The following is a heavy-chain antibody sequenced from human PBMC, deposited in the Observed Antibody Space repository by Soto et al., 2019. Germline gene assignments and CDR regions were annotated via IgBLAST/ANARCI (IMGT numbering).Heavy chain of an antibody. J-gene: IGHJ3*02. CDR2: INPSGCST. CDR3: ASSGGSGSNSDAFDI. CDR1: GYTFTSYY. D-gene: IGHD3-10*01. Sequence: SSVKVSCKASGYTFTSYYVQWVRQAPGQGLEWMGIINPSGCSTSYAQKFQGRVTMTRDTSTTTVYMELRSLRSEDTAVYYCASSGGSGSNSDAFDIWGQGTMVTVSS. V-gene: IGHV1-46*01.